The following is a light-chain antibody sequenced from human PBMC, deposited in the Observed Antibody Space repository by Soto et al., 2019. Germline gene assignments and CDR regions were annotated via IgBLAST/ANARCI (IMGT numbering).Light chain of an antibody. J-gene: IGKJ5*01. CDR1: QSVSSSY. CDR3: QQRSNWSIT. Sequence: ELGLTQSPGTLSLSPGERATLSCRASQSVSSSYLAWYQQKPGQAPRLLIYGASSRATGIPDRFSGSGSGTDFTLTISRLEPEDFAVYYCQQRSNWSITFGQGTRLEIK. CDR2: GAS. V-gene: IGKV3D-20*02.